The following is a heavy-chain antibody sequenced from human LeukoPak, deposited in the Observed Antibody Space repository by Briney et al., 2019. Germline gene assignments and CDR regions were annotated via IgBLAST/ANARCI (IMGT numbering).Heavy chain of an antibody. D-gene: IGHD2-21*02. J-gene: IGHJ4*02. CDR1: GYSFSNYW. Sequence: GESLKISCEGSGYSFSNYWIGWVRQMPGKGLEWMGIIYPGDYETRYSPSFQGPVPISVDKSISTAYLQWSSLKASDTAMYYCAIPPGYCGNDCSFDHWGQGTLVRVSS. V-gene: IGHV5-51*01. CDR2: IYPGDYET. CDR3: AIPPGYCGNDCSFDH.